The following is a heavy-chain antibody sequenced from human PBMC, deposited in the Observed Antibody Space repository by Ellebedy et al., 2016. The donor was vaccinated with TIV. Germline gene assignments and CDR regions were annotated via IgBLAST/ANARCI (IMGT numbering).Heavy chain of an antibody. CDR1: GFTFSTFW. J-gene: IGHJ3*02. D-gene: IGHD2-2*01. Sequence: GESLKISCAASGFTFSTFWMGWIRQAPGKGLEWVARIKFDEIESYHADSVKGRFIISRDNARKTLYLQMNSLRVDDTAMYYCARDTVEVPDGDAFDIWGQGTMVTVSS. CDR3: ARDTVEVPDGDAFDI. V-gene: IGHV3-7*04. CDR2: IKFDEIES.